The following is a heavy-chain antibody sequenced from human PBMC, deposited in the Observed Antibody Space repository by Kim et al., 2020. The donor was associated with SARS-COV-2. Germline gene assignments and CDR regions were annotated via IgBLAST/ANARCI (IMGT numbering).Heavy chain of an antibody. V-gene: IGHV1-2*04. CDR2: INPNSGGT. CDR1: GYTFTGYY. Sequence: ASVKVSCKASGYTFTGYYMHWVRQAPGQGLEWMGWINPNSGGTNYAQKFQGWVTMTRDTSISTAYMELSRLRSDDTAVYYCARDSKHYDSSGDDAFDIWGQGKMVTVSS. J-gene: IGHJ3*02. D-gene: IGHD3-22*01. CDR3: ARDSKHYDSSGDDAFDI.